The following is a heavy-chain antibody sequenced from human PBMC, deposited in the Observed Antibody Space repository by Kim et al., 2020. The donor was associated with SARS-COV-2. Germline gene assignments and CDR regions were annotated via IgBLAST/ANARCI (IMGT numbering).Heavy chain of an antibody. V-gene: IGHV3-11*01. CDR3: VREPAS. Sequence: SDGGSKNYAESVNGRLTSSRDNAKKSLSLKMNSLTPEDTAVYYCVREPASWGQGTLVTVSS. CDR2: SDGGSK. J-gene: IGHJ5*02.